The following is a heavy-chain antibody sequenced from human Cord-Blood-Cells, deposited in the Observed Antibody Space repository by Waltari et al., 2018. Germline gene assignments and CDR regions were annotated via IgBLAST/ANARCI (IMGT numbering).Heavy chain of an antibody. J-gene: IGHJ3*02. CDR3: ARVNVLAAAGLPDAFDI. CDR2: INAGNGNT. Sequence: QVQLVQSGAEVKKPGASVTVSCKASGYTFTSYATHWVRQAPGQRLEWMGWINAGNGNTKYSQKFQGRVTITRDTSASTAYMELSSLRSEDTAVYYCARVNVLAAAGLPDAFDIWGQGTMVTVSS. CDR1: GYTFTSYA. V-gene: IGHV1-3*01. D-gene: IGHD6-13*01.